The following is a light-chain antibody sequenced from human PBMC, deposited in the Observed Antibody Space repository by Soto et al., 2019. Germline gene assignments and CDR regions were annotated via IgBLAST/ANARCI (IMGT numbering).Light chain of an antibody. V-gene: IGLV2-11*01. CDR3: SSFAGSYSLYV. Sequence: QSVLTRPRSVSGSPGQSVTISCTGTSSDVGAYKYVSWYQHHPGKAPKIMIYDVSERPSGVPNRFSGSKSGNTASLTISGLQAEDEADYYCSSFAGSYSLYVFGTGTKLTVL. CDR2: DVS. J-gene: IGLJ1*01. CDR1: SSDVGAYKY.